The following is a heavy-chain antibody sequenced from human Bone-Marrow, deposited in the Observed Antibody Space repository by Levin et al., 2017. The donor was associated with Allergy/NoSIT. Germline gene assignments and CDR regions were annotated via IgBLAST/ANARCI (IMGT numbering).Heavy chain of an antibody. Sequence: QSGGSLRLSCATSGFTIGSFDMTWVRQAPGKGLEWVSGISGPGGNTYYADSVKGRFTISRDNSKNTLYLQMNSLRAEDTGVYFCAKDRARPDIAMVAFDSWGQGTLVTVSS. J-gene: IGHJ4*02. D-gene: IGHD5-18*01. CDR3: AKDRARPDIAMVAFDS. CDR1: GFTIGSFD. CDR2: ISGPGGNT. V-gene: IGHV3-23*01.